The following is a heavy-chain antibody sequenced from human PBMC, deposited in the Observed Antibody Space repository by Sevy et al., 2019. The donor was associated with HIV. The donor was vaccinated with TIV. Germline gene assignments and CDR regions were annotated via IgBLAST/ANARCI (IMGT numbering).Heavy chain of an antibody. Sequence: GESLKISCKISGYSFTSYCIGWVRQMTGKGLEWMGIFCPGDSDISYSPSFQGQVTISADKSISTVYLQWSSLKASDTAMYYCTRQGPSDGMDVWGRGTTVTVSS. J-gene: IGHJ6*01. CDR1: GYSFTSYC. CDR3: TRQGPSDGMDV. V-gene: IGHV5-51*01. CDR2: FCPGDSDI.